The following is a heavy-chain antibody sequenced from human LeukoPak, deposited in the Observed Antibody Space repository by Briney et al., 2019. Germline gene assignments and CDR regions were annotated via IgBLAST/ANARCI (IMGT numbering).Heavy chain of an antibody. CDR3: ARAECSLLLPNTAMVNGCGAFDI. CDR1: GGSISSYY. D-gene: IGHD5-18*01. CDR2: IYYSGST. Sequence: SETLSLTCTVSGGSISSYYWSWIRQPPGKGLEWIGYIYYSGSTNYNPSLKSRVTISVDTSKNQVSLKLTSVTAADTAVYYCARAECSLLLPNTAMVNGCGAFDIWGQGTMVTVSS. J-gene: IGHJ3*02. V-gene: IGHV4-59*01.